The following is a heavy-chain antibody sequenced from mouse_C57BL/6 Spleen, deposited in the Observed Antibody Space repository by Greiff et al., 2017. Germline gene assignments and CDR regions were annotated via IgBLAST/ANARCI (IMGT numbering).Heavy chain of an antibody. CDR3: ARYLITTEAMDY. CDR1: GYTFTDYN. CDR2: INPNNGGT. J-gene: IGHJ4*01. D-gene: IGHD1-1*01. Sequence: EVQLQESGPELVKPGASVKMSCKASGYTFTDYNMHWVKQSHGKSLEWIGYINPNNGGTSYNQKFKGKATLTVNKSSSTAYMELRSLTSEDSAVYYCARYLITTEAMDYWGQGTSVTVSS. V-gene: IGHV1-22*01.